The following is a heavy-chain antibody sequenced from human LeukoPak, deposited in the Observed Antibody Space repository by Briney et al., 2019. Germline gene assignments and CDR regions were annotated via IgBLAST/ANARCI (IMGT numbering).Heavy chain of an antibody. D-gene: IGHD2-2*01. CDR2: INPNSGGT. J-gene: IGHJ5*02. V-gene: IGHV1-2*06. CDR3: ARDFPNCSSTSCYVDP. Sequence: ASVKVSCKASGYTFTGYYMHWVRQAPGRGLEWMGRINPNSGGTNYAQKFQGRVTMTRDTSISTAYMELSRLRSDDTAVYYCARDFPNCSSTSCYVDPWGQGTLVTVSS. CDR1: GYTFTGYY.